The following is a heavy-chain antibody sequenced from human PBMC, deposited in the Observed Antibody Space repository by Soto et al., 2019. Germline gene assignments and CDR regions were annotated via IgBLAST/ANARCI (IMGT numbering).Heavy chain of an antibody. V-gene: IGHV3-23*01. CDR3: AKRGRATHYFDY. J-gene: IGHJ4*02. D-gene: IGHD1-26*01. CDR2: ISGSGGST. CDR1: GFTFSSYA. Sequence: PGGTLRLSCAASGFTFSSYAMSWVRQAPGKGLEWVSAISGSGGSTYYADSVKGRFTISRDNSKNTLYLQMNSLRAEDTAVYYCAKRGRATHYFDYWGQVTLVTVSS.